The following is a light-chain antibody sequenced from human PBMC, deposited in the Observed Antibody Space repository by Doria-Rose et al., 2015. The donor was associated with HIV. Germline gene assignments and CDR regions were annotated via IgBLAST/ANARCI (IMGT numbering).Light chain of an antibody. CDR3: QQSYSIPLT. J-gene: IGKJ4*01. V-gene: IGKV1-39*01. CDR2: AAS. Sequence: VTITCRASQSISTYLNWYQQKPGKAPKLLIYAASSLQSGVPSRFSGSGSGTDFTLTISSLQPEDFATYYCQQSYSIPLTFGGGTKVEI. CDR1: QSISTY.